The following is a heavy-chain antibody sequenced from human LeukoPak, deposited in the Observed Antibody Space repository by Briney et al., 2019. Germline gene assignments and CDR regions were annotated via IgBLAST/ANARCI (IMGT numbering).Heavy chain of an antibody. CDR3: ARGAGSGPENYFDY. Sequence: PGGSLRLSCAASGFTFSSYEMNWVRQAPGKGLEWVSYISSSGSTIYYADSVKGRFTISRDNAKNSLYLQMNSLRAEATAVYYCARGAGSGPENYFDYWGQGTLVTVSS. V-gene: IGHV3-48*03. J-gene: IGHJ4*02. D-gene: IGHD6-19*01. CDR1: GFTFSSYE. CDR2: ISSSGSTI.